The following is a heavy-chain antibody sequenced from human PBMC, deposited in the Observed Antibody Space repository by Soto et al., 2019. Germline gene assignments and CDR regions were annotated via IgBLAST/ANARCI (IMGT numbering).Heavy chain of an antibody. D-gene: IGHD3-22*01. CDR1: GFTFSSYW. V-gene: IGHV3-74*01. CDR3: ARETYYDSCGYFDY. Sequence: PGGSLRLSCAASGFTFSSYWLHWVRRAPGRGLVWVSHINSDGSTTSYADSVEGRFTISRDNSKNTLYLQMNSLRAEDTAVYYCARETYYDSCGYFDYWGQGT. CDR2: INSDGSTT. J-gene: IGHJ4*02.